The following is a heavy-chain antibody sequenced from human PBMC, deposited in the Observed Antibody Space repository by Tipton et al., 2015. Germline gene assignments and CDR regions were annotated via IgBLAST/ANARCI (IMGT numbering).Heavy chain of an antibody. CDR2: ISVYNGNT. V-gene: IGHV1-18*01. CDR1: GYTFTSYD. CDR3: ARENSIWYPYCDH. J-gene: IGHJ4*02. Sequence: QLVQSGAEVKKPGASVKVSCKASGYTFTSYDINWFRQATGQGLEWMGWISVYNGNTKYAQKLQGRVTMTTDTSTSTAYMELRSLRSDDTAFYFCARENSIWYPYCDHWGQGTLVTVAS. D-gene: IGHD6-13*01.